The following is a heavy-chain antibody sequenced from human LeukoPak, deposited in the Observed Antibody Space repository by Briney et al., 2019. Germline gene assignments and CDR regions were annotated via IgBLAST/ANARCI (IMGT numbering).Heavy chain of an antibody. CDR2: IYYSGST. CDR1: GGSISSCY. CDR3: ARGPPGKENAFDI. V-gene: IGHV4-59*01. J-gene: IGHJ3*02. Sequence: LPETLSLTCTVSGGSISSCYWSWLRQPPGKGLEWIGYIYYSGSTNYNPSLKSRVTISVDTSKNQFSLNLSSVTAADTAVYYCARGPPGKENAFDIWGQGTMVTVSS. D-gene: IGHD2-2*01.